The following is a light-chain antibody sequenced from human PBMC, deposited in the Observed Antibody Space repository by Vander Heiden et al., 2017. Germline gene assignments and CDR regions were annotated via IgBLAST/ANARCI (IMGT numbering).Light chain of an antibody. CDR1: SSNIGADYD. V-gene: IGLV1-40*01. Sequence: SVLTQPPSVSAAPGPRVTIPCTGSSSNIGADYDVHWYQHHPGTAPKLLIYRNSRRPSGVPDRFSGSQSGTSASLAITGLQAEDEADYYCQSYDSSLSASVFGGGTKLTVL. CDR3: QSYDSSLSASV. CDR2: RNS. J-gene: IGLJ3*02.